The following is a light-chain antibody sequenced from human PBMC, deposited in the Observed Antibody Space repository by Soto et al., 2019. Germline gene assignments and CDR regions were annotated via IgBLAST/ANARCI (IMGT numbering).Light chain of an antibody. V-gene: IGKV3-20*01. Sequence: EIVLTQSPGTLSLSPWERATLSCRASQTVLNNYLTWYQQKPGQAPRRLIFGASIRATGIPDRFSGSGSGTDFTHTISRLEPEDFAVYYCQQYGSSPTTFGQGTKVDIK. CDR3: QQYGSSPTT. CDR2: GAS. CDR1: QTVLNNY. J-gene: IGKJ1*01.